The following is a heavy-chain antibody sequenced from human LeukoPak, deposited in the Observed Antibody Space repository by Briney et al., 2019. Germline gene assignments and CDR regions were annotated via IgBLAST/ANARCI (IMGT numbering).Heavy chain of an antibody. CDR1: GFTFSSYG. CDR2: IRYDGSNK. J-gene: IGHJ4*02. Sequence: PGGSLRLSCAASGFTFSSYGMHWVRQAPGKGLEWVAFIRYDGSNKYYADSVKGRFTISRDNSKNTLYLQMNSLRAEDTAVYYCARDDYYDSSGYQRFDYWGQGTLVTVSS. D-gene: IGHD3-22*01. CDR3: ARDDYYDSSGYQRFDY. V-gene: IGHV3-30*02.